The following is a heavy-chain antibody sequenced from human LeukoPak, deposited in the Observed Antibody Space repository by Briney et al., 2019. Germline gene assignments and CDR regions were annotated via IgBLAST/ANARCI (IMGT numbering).Heavy chain of an antibody. CDR1: GGSISSSSYS. J-gene: IGHJ4*02. D-gene: IGHD3-3*01. CDR3: ARLRFDFWSGYTHPYFDY. V-gene: IGHV4-39*01. Sequence: SETLSLXCTVSGGSISSSSYSWGWIRQPPGKGPEWIGSIYYSGTTYYNPSLKSRVTISVDTSKIQFSLKLSSVAATDTAVYFCARLRFDFWSGYTHPYFDYWGQGTLVTVSS. CDR2: IYYSGTT.